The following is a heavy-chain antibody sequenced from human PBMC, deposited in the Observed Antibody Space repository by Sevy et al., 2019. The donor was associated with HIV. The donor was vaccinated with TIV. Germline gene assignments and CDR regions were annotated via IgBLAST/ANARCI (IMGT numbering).Heavy chain of an antibody. CDR3: AREKDSSGYHY. J-gene: IGHJ4*02. CDR2: IYYSGST. D-gene: IGHD3-22*01. CDR1: GGSISSGDYY. Sequence: SETLSLTCTVSGGSISSGDYYWSWIRQPPGKGLEWIGYIYYSGSTYYNPSLKSRVTISVDTSKNQFSLKLSSVTAADTVVYYCAREKDSSGYHYWGQGTLVTVSS. V-gene: IGHV4-30-4*01.